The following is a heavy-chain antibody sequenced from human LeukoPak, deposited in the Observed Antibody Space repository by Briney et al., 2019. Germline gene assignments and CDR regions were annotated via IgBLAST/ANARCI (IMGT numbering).Heavy chain of an antibody. V-gene: IGHV4-34*01. D-gene: IGHD3-22*01. J-gene: IGHJ4*02. CDR2: INHSGST. Sequence: PSETLSLTCAVYGGSFSGYYWSWIRQPPGEGLEWIGEINHSGSTNYNPSLKSRVTISVDTSKNQFSLKLSSVTAADTAVYYCAITPRSMIPLYWGQGTLVTVSS. CDR1: GGSFSGYY. CDR3: AITPRSMIPLY.